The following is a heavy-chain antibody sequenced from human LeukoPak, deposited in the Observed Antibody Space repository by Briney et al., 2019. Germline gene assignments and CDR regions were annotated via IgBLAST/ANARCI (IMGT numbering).Heavy chain of an antibody. J-gene: IGHJ6*02. D-gene: IGHD1-26*01. CDR1: GGSISSGGYS. CDR2: IYHSGST. CDR3: ARVGIYYGMDV. V-gene: IGHV4-30-2*01. Sequence: PSQTLSLTCAVSGGSISSGGYSWSWIRQPPGKGLEWIGYIYHSGSTYYNPSLKSRVTISVDRSKNQFSLKLSSVTAADTAVYYCARVGIYYGMDVWGQGTTVTISS.